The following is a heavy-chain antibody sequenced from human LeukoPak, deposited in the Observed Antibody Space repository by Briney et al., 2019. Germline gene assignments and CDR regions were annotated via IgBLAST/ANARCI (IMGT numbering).Heavy chain of an antibody. CDR2: ITGSGVNT. D-gene: IGHD3-22*01. CDR1: GFTFINYA. V-gene: IGHV3-23*01. J-gene: IGHJ4*02. CDR3: AKGNYYDSSGYLYYFDY. Sequence: GGSLRLSCAASGFTFINYAMSWVRQAPGKGLEWVSAITGSGVNTYYADSVKGRFTTSRDNSKNTLYLQMNSLTVEDTAVYYCAKGNYYDSSGYLYYFDYWGQGTLVTVSS.